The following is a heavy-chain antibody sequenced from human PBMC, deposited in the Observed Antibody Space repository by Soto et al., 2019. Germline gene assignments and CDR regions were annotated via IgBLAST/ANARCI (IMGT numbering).Heavy chain of an antibody. CDR1: GFTFSSYS. CDR2: ISSSSSYI. D-gene: IGHD3-3*01. J-gene: IGHJ6*02. CDR3: ARAYSYYDFWSGYSSMDD. Sequence: GGSLRLSCAASGFTFSSYSMNWVRQAPGKGLEWVSSISSSSSYIYYADSVKGRFTISRNNAKNSQYLQMNSLRKEDTAVYYCARAYSYYDFWSGYSSMDDWGQGTTVTVSS. V-gene: IGHV3-21*01.